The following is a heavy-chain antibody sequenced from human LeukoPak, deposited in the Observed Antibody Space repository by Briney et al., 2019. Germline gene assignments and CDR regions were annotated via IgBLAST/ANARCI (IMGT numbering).Heavy chain of an antibody. D-gene: IGHD1-1*01. CDR1: GFTFTGYY. CDR3: ARTGGLWNDPHADY. Sequence: ASVKASCKASGFTFTGYYMHWVRQAPGQGLEWMGWINPNSGGTNYAQKFQGRVTMTRDTSISTAYMELSRLRSDDTAVYYCARTGGLWNDPHADYWGQGTLVTVSS. J-gene: IGHJ4*02. CDR2: INPNSGGT. V-gene: IGHV1-2*02.